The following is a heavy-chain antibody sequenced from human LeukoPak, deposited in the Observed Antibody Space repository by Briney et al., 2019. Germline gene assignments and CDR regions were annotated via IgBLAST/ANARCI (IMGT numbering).Heavy chain of an antibody. CDR3: ARGSVLGYDSSGYFGY. V-gene: IGHV1-2*02. J-gene: IGHJ4*02. CDR1: GFTFSDYY. CDR2: INPKTGET. D-gene: IGHD3-22*01. Sequence: ASVTVSCKASGFTFSDYYMHWVRQAPGQGLEWLGYINPKTGETNYPLQFQGRVTMTRDTSISTAYMELSRLRSDDTAVYYCARGSVLGYDSSGYFGYWGQGTLVTVSS.